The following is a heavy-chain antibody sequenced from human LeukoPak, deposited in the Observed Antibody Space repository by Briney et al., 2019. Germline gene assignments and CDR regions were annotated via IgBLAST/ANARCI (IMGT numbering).Heavy chain of an antibody. CDR1: GSRFTTNW. J-gene: IGHJ4*02. CDR3: ASPQMVHF. V-gene: IGHV5-51*03. D-gene: IGHD3-10*01. CDR2: SYPGDSNT. Sequence: GDPLKTSSMSSGSRFTTNWSGWLRQVPGKGLEWMGISYPGDSNTKYTPSFQGHVPISADKARSPGYLWWSSLKASNTAMYYCASPQMVHFWGQGTLVTVSS.